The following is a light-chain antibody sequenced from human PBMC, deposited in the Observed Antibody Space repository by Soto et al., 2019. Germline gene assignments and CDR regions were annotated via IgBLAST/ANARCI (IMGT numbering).Light chain of an antibody. Sequence: QSVSESRGKTVTISCTGSSGSIASNYVQWYQQRPGSAPTTVIYEDNQRPSGVPDRFSGSIDSSSNSASLTISGLKTEDEADYYCQSYDSIKEVFGGGTKLTVL. CDR2: EDN. J-gene: IGLJ2*01. CDR1: SGSIASNY. CDR3: QSYDSIKEV. V-gene: IGLV6-57*02.